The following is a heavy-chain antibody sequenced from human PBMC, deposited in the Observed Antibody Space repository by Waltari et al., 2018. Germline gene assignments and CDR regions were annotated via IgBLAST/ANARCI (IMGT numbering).Heavy chain of an antibody. J-gene: IGHJ4*02. Sequence: EVRLVESGGGLLKPGGSLRLSCSASGFSFSSYTMNWVRQAPGKGLEWVASISSSSSYIYYADSVKGRFTISRDNSKNSLYLQMNSLRAEDSAVYYCARSAPYDSRGYGDWGQGTLVTVSS. D-gene: IGHD3-22*01. V-gene: IGHV3-21*02. CDR3: ARSAPYDSRGYGD. CDR2: ISSSSSYI. CDR1: GFSFSSYT.